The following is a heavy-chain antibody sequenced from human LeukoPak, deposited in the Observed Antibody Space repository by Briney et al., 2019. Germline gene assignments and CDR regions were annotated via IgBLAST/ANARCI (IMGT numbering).Heavy chain of an antibody. V-gene: IGHV3-30*02. Sequence: PGGSLRLSCAASGFTFSSYGMHWVRQAPGKGLEWVAFIRYDGSNKYYANSVKGRFTISRDNSKNTLYLQMNSLRAEDTAVYYCANTGGPYYYDTKGYFDYWGQGTLVTVSS. CDR2: IRYDGSNK. D-gene: IGHD3-22*01. J-gene: IGHJ4*02. CDR1: GFTFSSYG. CDR3: ANTGGPYYYDTKGYFDY.